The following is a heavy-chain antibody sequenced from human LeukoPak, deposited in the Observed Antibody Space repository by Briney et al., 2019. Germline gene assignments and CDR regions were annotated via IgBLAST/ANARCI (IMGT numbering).Heavy chain of an antibody. Sequence: PSETLSLTCAVYGGSFSGYYWSWIRQPPGKGLEWIGEINHSGSTNYNPSLKSRVTISVDTSKNQFSLKLSSVTAADTAVYYCARGRRTRWFGELFPPHDAFDIWGQGTTVTVSS. CDR1: GGSFSGYY. D-gene: IGHD3-10*01. V-gene: IGHV4-34*01. CDR2: INHSGST. J-gene: IGHJ3*02. CDR3: ARGRRTRWFGELFPPHDAFDI.